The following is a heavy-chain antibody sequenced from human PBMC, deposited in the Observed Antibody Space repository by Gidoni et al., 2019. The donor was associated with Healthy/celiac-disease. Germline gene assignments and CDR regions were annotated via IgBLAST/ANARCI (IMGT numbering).Heavy chain of an antibody. V-gene: IGHV4-34*01. CDR2: INHSGST. J-gene: IGHJ6*02. Sequence: QVQLQQWGAGLLKPSETLSLTCAVYGGSFSGYYWSWIRQPPGKGLEWIGEINHSGSTNYNPSLKSRVTISVDTSKNQFSLKLSSVTAADTAVYYCARELLPSSGWLYYYYGMDVWGQGTTVTVSS. D-gene: IGHD6-19*01. CDR3: ARELLPSSGWLYYYYGMDV. CDR1: GGSFSGYY.